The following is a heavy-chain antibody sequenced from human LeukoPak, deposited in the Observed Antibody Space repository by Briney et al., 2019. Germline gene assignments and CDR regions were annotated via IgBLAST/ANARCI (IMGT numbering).Heavy chain of an antibody. CDR2: ISGSGGST. CDR3: AKDGPEMADMDV. CDR1: GFTFSSYA. D-gene: IGHD5-24*01. Sequence: GGSLTLSCAASGFTFSSYAMSWVRQAPGKGLEWVSAISGSGGSTYYADSVKGLFTISRDNTKNTLYLQMDSLRAEDTAVYYCAKDGPEMADMDVWGQGTTVTVSS. V-gene: IGHV3-23*01. J-gene: IGHJ6*01.